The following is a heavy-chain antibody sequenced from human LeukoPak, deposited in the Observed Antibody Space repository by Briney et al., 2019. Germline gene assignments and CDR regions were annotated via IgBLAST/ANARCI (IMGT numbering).Heavy chain of an antibody. CDR3: ARFIVVVPAATQDAFDI. Sequence: ASVKVSCKASGYTFTGYYMHWVRQAPGQGLEWMGWINPNSGGTNYAQKFQGRVTMTRDTSISTAYMELSRLRSDDTAVYYCARFIVVVPAATQDAFDIWGQGTMVTVSS. D-gene: IGHD2-2*01. CDR1: GYTFTGYY. V-gene: IGHV1-2*02. J-gene: IGHJ3*02. CDR2: INPNSGGT.